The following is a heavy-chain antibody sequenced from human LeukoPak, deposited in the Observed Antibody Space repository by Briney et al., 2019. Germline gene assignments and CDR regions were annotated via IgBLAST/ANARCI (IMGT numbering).Heavy chain of an antibody. CDR3: ARSDPAGGWFDP. J-gene: IGHJ5*02. CDR2: IFSSGST. Sequence: PSETLSLTCTVSGGSINSGSYYWSWIRQLPGMGLEWIGFIFSSGSTYYNPSLKSRVTMSVDTSKNQFSLRLSSVTAADTAVYYCARSDPAGGWFDPWGQGTLVTVSS. V-gene: IGHV4-31*03. CDR1: GGSINSGSYY.